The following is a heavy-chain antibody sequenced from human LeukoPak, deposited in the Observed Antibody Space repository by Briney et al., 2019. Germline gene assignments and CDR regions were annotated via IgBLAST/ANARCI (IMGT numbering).Heavy chain of an antibody. J-gene: IGHJ4*02. CDR3: ATDRGVYDYVWGSYRR. Sequence: GASVKVSFKVSGYTLTELSMHWVRQAPGKGLEWMGGFDPEDGETIYAQKFQGRVTMTEDTSTDTAYMELSSLRSEDTAVYYCATDRGVYDYVWGSYRRWGQGTLVTVSS. CDR1: GYTLTELS. D-gene: IGHD3-16*02. CDR2: FDPEDGET. V-gene: IGHV1-24*01.